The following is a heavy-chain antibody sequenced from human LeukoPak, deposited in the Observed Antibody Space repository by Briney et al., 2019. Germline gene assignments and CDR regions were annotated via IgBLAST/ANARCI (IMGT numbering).Heavy chain of an antibody. Sequence: PGGSLRLSCAASGFTFSSYWMSWVRQAPGKGLEWVANIKQDGSEKYYVDSVKGRFTISRDNAKNSLYLQMNSLRAEDTAVYYCARDRAPTVTTPLYYYYYYMDVWGKGTTVTVSS. CDR2: IKQDGSEK. J-gene: IGHJ6*03. D-gene: IGHD4-11*01. CDR1: GFTFSSYW. V-gene: IGHV3-7*01. CDR3: ARDRAPTVTTPLYYYYYYMDV.